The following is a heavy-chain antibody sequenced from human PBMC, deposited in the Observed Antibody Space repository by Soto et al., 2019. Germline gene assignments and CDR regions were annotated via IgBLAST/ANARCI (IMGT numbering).Heavy chain of an antibody. V-gene: IGHV1-69*13. CDR3: ARRDTAMVGLGIVYYYYYGMDV. Sequence: GASVKVSCKASGRTFSSYAISWVRQAPGQGLEWMGGIIPIFGTANYAQKFQGRVTITADESTSTAYMELSSLRSEDTAVYYCARRDTAMVGLGIVYYYYYGMDVWGQGTTVTVSS. J-gene: IGHJ6*02. D-gene: IGHD5-18*01. CDR1: GRTFSSYA. CDR2: IIPIFGTA.